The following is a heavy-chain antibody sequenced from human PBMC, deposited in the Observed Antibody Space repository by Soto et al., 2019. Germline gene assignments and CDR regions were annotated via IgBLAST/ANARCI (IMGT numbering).Heavy chain of an antibody. J-gene: IGHJ6*03. Sequence: EVQLVESGGGLVQPGRSLRLSCAASGFTFDDYGMHWVRQAPGKGLEWVSGISWDSGNIGYADSVKGRFTISRDNAKNSLFLQMNSLRAEDTALYYCAKDGEDCSSTSCYGYYYYMDGWGKGTTVTVSS. CDR2: ISWDSGNI. V-gene: IGHV3-9*01. D-gene: IGHD2-2*01. CDR3: AKDGEDCSSTSCYGYYYYMDG. CDR1: GFTFDDYG.